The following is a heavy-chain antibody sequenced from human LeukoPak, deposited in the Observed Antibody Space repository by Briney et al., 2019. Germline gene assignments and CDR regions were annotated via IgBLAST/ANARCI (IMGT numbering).Heavy chain of an antibody. CDR1: GFTFSSYG. Sequence: PGGSLRLSCAASGFTFSSYGMHWVRQAPGKGLEWVAVIWYDGSNKYYADSVKGRFTISRDNSKNTLYLQMNSLRAGDTAVYYCARDGPYYYDSSGTFDYWGQGTLVTVSS. V-gene: IGHV3-33*01. CDR3: ARDGPYYYDSSGTFDY. CDR2: IWYDGSNK. J-gene: IGHJ4*02. D-gene: IGHD3-22*01.